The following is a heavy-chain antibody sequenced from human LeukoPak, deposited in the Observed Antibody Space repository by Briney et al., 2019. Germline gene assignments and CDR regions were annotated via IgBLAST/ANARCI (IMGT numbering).Heavy chain of an antibody. Sequence: GGSLRLSCAASGFTFDDYAMHWVRRTPGKGLEWVSGISWNSVIIGYADSVKGRFTISRDNAKNSLYLQMNSLRAEDMAFYHCARGMATGGRMDYWGQGTLVTVSS. CDR1: GFTFDDYA. D-gene: IGHD5-24*01. V-gene: IGHV3-9*03. CDR2: ISWNSVII. J-gene: IGHJ4*02. CDR3: ARGMATGGRMDY.